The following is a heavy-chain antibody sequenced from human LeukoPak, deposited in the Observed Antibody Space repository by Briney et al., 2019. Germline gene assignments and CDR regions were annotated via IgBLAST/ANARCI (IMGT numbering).Heavy chain of an antibody. Sequence: PSETRSLTCTVSGGSISSYYWSWIRQPAGKGLEWIGRIYTSGSTNYNPSLKSRVTISVDTSKDQFSLKLSSVTAADTAVYFCVRPPGIAAAWFDPWGQGTLVTVSS. D-gene: IGHD6-13*01. J-gene: IGHJ5*02. V-gene: IGHV4-4*07. CDR2: IYTSGST. CDR3: VRPPGIAAAWFDP. CDR1: GGSISSYY.